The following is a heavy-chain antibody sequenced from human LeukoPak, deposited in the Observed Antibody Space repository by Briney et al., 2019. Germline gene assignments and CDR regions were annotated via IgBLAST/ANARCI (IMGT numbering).Heavy chain of an antibody. CDR1: GFTFGDYA. D-gene: IGHD6-13*01. CDR3: TREVAAAGSGGVDY. J-gene: IGHJ4*02. Sequence: PGGSLRLSCTASGFTFGDYAMSWFRQAPGKGLEWVGFIRSKAYGGTTEYAASVKGRFTISRDDSKSIAYLQMNSLKTEDTAVYYCTREVAAAGSGGVDYWGQGTLVTVSS. CDR2: IRSKAYGGTT. V-gene: IGHV3-49*03.